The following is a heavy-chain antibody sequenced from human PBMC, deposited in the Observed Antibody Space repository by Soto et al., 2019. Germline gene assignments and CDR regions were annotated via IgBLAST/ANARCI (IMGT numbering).Heavy chain of an antibody. CDR2: IYWDDDK. CDR3: AHSLGEGWFVP. J-gene: IGHJ5*02. D-gene: IGHD3-16*01. V-gene: IGHV2-5*02. CDR1: GFSITTSGVG. Sequence: QITLKESGPTLVKSTKTLTLTCTFSGFSITTSGVGVGWIRQPQGKALEWLALIYWDDDKRYSQSLKSRLTNTNDTSKNLVVLMMTNIAPMDTATYDCAHSLGEGWFVPWGQGTLVTFSS.